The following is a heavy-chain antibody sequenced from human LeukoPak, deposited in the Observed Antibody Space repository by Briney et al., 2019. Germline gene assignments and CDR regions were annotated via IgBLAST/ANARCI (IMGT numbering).Heavy chain of an antibody. CDR3: ASPTLGYCSSTSCLTAEYFQH. CDR1: GGSISSSSYY. Sequence: SETLSLTCTVSGGSISSSSYYWGWIRQPPGKGLEWIGSIYYSGSTYYNPSLKSRVTISVDTSKNQFSLKLSSVTAADTAVCYCASPTLGYCSSTSCLTAEYFQHWGQGTLVTVSS. J-gene: IGHJ1*01. CDR2: IYYSGST. D-gene: IGHD2-2*01. V-gene: IGHV4-39*01.